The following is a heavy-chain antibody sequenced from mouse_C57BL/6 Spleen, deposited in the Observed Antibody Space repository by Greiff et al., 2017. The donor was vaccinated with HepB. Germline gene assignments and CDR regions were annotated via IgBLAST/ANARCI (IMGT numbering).Heavy chain of an antibody. D-gene: IGHD2-5*01. CDR2: INPSNGGT. J-gene: IGHJ3*01. CDR1: GYTFTSYW. V-gene: IGHV1-53*01. CDR3: AREGYSNWGFAY. Sequence: QVQLQQPGTELVKPGASVKLSCKASGYTFTSYWMHWVKQRPGQGLEWIGNINPSNGGTNYNEKFKSKATLTVDKSSSTAYMQLSSLTSEDSAVYYWAREGYSNWGFAYWGQGTLVTVSA.